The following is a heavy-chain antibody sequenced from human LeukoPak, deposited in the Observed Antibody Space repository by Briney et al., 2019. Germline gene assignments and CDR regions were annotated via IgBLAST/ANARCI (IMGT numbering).Heavy chain of an antibody. CDR1: GFTFSNSG. CDR3: AELGITMIGGV. Sequence: GGSLRHSCAASGFTFSNSGMNWVRQAPGKGLEWVSYISSSGSTIYYADSVKGRFTISRDNAKNSLYLQMNSLRAEDTAVYYCAELGITMIGGVWGKGTTVTISS. V-gene: IGHV3-48*04. J-gene: IGHJ6*04. D-gene: IGHD3-10*02. CDR2: ISSSGSTI.